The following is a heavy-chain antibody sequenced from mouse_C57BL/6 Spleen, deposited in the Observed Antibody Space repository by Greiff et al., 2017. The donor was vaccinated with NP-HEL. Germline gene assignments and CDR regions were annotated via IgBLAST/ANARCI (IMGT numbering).Heavy chain of an antibody. CDR3: ARSDSSGYLYAMDY. CDR1: GFSLTSYG. V-gene: IGHV2-5*01. D-gene: IGHD3-2*02. J-gene: IGHJ4*01. Sequence: VKLQESGPGLVQPSQSLSITCTVSGFSLTSYGVHWVRQSPGKGLEWLGVIWRGGSTDYNAAFMSRLSITKDNSKSQVFFKMNSLQADDTAIYYCARSDSSGYLYAMDYWGQGTSVTVSS. CDR2: IWRGGST.